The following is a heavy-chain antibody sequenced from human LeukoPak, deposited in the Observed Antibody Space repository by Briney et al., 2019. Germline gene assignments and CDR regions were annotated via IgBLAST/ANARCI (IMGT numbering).Heavy chain of an antibody. V-gene: IGHV4-31*03. CDR3: AREVGSYYQYYFDY. Sequence: SETLSLTCTVSGGSISSGGYYWSWIRQHPGKGLEWIGYIYYSGSTYYNPSLKSRVTISVDTSKNQFSLKLSSVTAADTAVYYCAREVGSYYQYYFDYWGQGTLVTVSS. J-gene: IGHJ4*02. D-gene: IGHD1-26*01. CDR1: GGSISSGGYY. CDR2: IYYSGST.